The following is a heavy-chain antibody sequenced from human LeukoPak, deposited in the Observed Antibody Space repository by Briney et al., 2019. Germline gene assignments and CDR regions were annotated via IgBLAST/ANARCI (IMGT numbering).Heavy chain of an antibody. CDR3: ARVGDYALKD. CDR1: GGSFSGYY. CDR2: INHSGST. J-gene: IGHJ4*02. Sequence: PSETLSLTCAVYGGSFSGYYWSWIRQPPGKGLEWIGEINHSGSTNYNPSLKSRVTISVDTSKNQFSLNLSSVTAADTAVYYCARVGDYALKDWGQGTLVTVSS. V-gene: IGHV4-34*01. D-gene: IGHD3-16*01.